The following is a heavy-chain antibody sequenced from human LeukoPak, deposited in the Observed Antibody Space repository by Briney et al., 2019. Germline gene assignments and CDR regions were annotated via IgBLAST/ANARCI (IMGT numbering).Heavy chain of an antibody. J-gene: IGHJ4*02. CDR3: ARSEKHSSI. D-gene: IGHD2-21*01. CDR2: INPNSGGT. Sequence: GASVKVSCKVSGYTLTELSMHWVRQAPGQGLEWMGWINPNSGGTNYAQKFQGRVTMTRDTSISTAYMELSRLRSDDTAVYYCARSEKHSSIWGQGTLVTVSS. V-gene: IGHV1-2*02. CDR1: GYTLTELS.